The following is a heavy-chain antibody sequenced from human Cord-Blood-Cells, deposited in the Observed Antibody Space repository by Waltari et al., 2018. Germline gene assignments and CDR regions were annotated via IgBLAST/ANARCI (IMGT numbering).Heavy chain of an antibody. V-gene: IGHV1-2*02. D-gene: IGHD6-13*01. CDR2: NNPNSGGT. J-gene: IGHJ2*01. Sequence: QVQLVQSGAEVKKPGASVKVSCKASGYTFTGYYMHWVRQAPGQGLEWMGWNNPNSGGTNYEQTFQGRVTMTRDTSISTAYMELSRLRSDDTAVYYCARTVGAAAGTRYFDLWGRGTLVTVSS. CDR3: ARTVGAAAGTRYFDL. CDR1: GYTFTGYY.